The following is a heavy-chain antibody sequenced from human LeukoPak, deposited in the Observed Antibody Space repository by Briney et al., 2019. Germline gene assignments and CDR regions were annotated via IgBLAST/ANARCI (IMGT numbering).Heavy chain of an antibody. Sequence: SGTLSLTCGVSGGSIGSTNWWSWVRQPPGQGLEWIGEISLSGVTNYNSSLKSRVTMSLDRSKNHLSLTLTSVTAADTAVYYCSRESGAFSPFGYWGQGTLVTVSS. J-gene: IGHJ4*02. D-gene: IGHD1-26*01. CDR2: ISLSGVT. CDR3: SRESGAFSPFGY. V-gene: IGHV4-4*02. CDR1: GGSIGSTNW.